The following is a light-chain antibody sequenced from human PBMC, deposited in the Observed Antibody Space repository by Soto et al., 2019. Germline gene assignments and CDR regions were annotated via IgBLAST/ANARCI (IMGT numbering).Light chain of an antibody. Sequence: EIVMTQSPATLSVSPGERATLSCRASQSVGSDLAWYQQKPGQAPRLVIYDIFTRATSVPTMISGSGSGTEFTLTISSLQSEDFAVYYCQQYNSWPLTFGGGTKVEIK. CDR3: QQYNSWPLT. J-gene: IGKJ4*01. CDR2: DIF. V-gene: IGKV3D-15*01. CDR1: QSVGSD.